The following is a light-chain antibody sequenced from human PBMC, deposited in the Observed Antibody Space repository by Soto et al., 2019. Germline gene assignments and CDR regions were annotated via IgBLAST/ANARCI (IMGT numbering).Light chain of an antibody. V-gene: IGKV1-39*01. Sequence: DIQMTQSPMSLSASVGDRVTITCRASQSINSYLNWFQQKPGKAPKLLIYAASSLQSGVPSRFSGSGSGTDFTLPISSLQPADFATYYCQQSFSKFLYTFGQGTKLEIK. CDR3: QQSFSKFLYT. J-gene: IGKJ2*01. CDR2: AAS. CDR1: QSINSY.